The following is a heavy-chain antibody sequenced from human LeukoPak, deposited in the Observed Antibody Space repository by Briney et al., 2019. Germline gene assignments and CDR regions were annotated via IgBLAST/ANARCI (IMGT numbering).Heavy chain of an antibody. Sequence: GGSLRLSCAASGFTFSDYYMSWVRQAPGKGLEWVGRIKSKTDGGTTDYAAPVKGRFTISRDDSKNTLYLQMNSLKTEDTAVYYCTTEAYNYGDYRGYYYYGMDVWGQGTTVTVSS. J-gene: IGHJ6*02. CDR3: TTEAYNYGDYRGYYYYGMDV. CDR1: GFTFSDYY. D-gene: IGHD4-17*01. CDR2: IKSKTDGGTT. V-gene: IGHV3-15*01.